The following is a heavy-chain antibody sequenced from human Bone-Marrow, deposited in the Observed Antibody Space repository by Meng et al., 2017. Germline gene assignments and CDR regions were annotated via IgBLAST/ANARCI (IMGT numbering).Heavy chain of an antibody. J-gene: IGHJ4*02. Sequence: QIQHKQSGPGQVKPSQTLSTTCAISGDSVSSNSAAWNWLRQSPSRGLEWLGRTYYRSKWYNDYAVSVKSRITINPDTSKNQFSLQLNSVTPEDTAVYYCARQEGAFDYWGQGTLVTVSS. CDR2: TYYRSKWYN. CDR1: GDSVSSNSAA. D-gene: IGHD3-16*01. V-gene: IGHV6-1*01. CDR3: ARQEGAFDY.